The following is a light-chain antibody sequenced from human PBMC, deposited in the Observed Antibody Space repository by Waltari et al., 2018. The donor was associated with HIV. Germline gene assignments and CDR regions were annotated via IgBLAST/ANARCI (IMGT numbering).Light chain of an antibody. J-gene: IGLJ3*02. Sequence: QSVLTQPPSVSAAPGQRLTISCSGSNSNIGTNFVSWYQHVPGTAPKLIIFDSNRRPSGIPDRFSGSQSGASATLAIAGLQTGDEAHYYCGTWDTVLSVVVFGGGTKLTVL. CDR2: DSN. V-gene: IGLV1-51*01. CDR1: NSNIGTNF. CDR3: GTWDTVLSVVV.